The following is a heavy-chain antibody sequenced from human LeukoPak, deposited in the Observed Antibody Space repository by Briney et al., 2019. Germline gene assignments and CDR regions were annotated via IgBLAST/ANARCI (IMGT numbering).Heavy chain of an antibody. CDR2: IKQDGSEK. V-gene: IGHV3-7*01. J-gene: IGHJ4*02. Sequence: GGSLRLSCAASEFIFSGYWMNWVRQAPGKGLEWVANIKQDGSEKQYVDSVRGRFTISRDNTKNSLYLQMNSLRVEDTAVYYCARDGFVGAAGYWGQGTLVTVSS. CDR3: ARDGFVGAAGY. CDR1: EFIFSGYW. D-gene: IGHD6-13*01.